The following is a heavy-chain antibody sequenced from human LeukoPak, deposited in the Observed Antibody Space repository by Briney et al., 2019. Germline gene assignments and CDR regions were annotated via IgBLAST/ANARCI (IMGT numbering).Heavy chain of an antibody. J-gene: IGHJ4*02. D-gene: IGHD3-22*01. V-gene: IGHV4-38-2*01. Sequence: GSLRLSCAASGFIFSNYAMSWVRQAPGKGLEWIGNIYHSGSTNYSPSLKSRVTISVDTSKNQFSLKLSSVTAADTAVYFCAREDYYNSGGYYLDYWGQGTLVTVSS. CDR2: IYHSGST. CDR1: GFIFSNYA. CDR3: AREDYYNSGGYYLDY.